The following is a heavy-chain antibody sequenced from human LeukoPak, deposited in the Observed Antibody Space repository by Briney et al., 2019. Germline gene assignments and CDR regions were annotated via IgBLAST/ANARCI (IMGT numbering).Heavy chain of an antibody. CDR1: GYTFSKYD. D-gene: IGHD3-10*01. J-gene: IGHJ4*02. V-gene: IGHV1-3*01. Sequence: GASVKVSCKASGYTFSKYDISWVRQAPGQGLEWMGWINAGNGNTKYSQKFQGRVTITRDTSASTAYMELSSLRSEDTAVYYCARDGPGGDYYGSGSYYGYWGQGTLVTVSS. CDR3: ARDGPGGDYYGSGSYYGY. CDR2: INAGNGNT.